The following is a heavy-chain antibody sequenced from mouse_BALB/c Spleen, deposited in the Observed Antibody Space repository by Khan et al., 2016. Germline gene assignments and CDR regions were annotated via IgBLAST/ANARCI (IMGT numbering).Heavy chain of an antibody. D-gene: IGHD1-2*01. CDR1: GYTFTSYW. CDR3: AREEGDGYGFAY. J-gene: IGHJ3*01. Sequence: QVQLQQPGAELARPGASVKLSCKASGYTFTSYWMQWVKQRPGQGLEWIGAIYPGDGDTRYTQKFKGKATLTADKSSSTAYMQLSSLASEDSAVYYWAREEGDGYGFAYWGQGTLVTVSA. V-gene: IGHV1-87*01. CDR2: IYPGDGDT.